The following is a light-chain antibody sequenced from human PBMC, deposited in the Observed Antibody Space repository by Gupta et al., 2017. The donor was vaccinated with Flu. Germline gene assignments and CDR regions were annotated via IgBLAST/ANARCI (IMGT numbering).Light chain of an antibody. CDR1: SSDVGGYNY. J-gene: IGLJ1*01. CDR2: EGS. CDR3: SSYTSSSTV. Sequence: QSALTQPASVSGSPGPALTISRTGTSSDVGGYNYASWYQQHPDKAPILMIYEGSNRPSGVSNRFSGSKSGYTASLTISGLQAEDESDYYCSSYTSSSTVFGTGTKVTVL. V-gene: IGLV2-14*01.